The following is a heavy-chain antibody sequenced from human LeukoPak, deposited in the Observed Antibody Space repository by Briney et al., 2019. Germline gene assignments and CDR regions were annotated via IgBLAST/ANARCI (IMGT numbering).Heavy chain of an antibody. CDR3: ARHRYSGSYSFDY. CDR1: GYSISSGYY. J-gene: IGHJ4*02. D-gene: IGHD1-26*01. CDR2: IYHSGST. Sequence: PSETLSLTCTVSGYSISSGYYWGWIRPPPGKGLEWIGSIYHSGSTYYNPSLKSRVTISVDTSKNQFSLKLSSVTAADTAVYYCARHRYSGSYSFDYWGQGTLVTVSS. V-gene: IGHV4-38-2*02.